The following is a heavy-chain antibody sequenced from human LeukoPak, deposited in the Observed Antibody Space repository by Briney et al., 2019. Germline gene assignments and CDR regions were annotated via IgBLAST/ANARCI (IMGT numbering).Heavy chain of an antibody. J-gene: IGHJ3*02. V-gene: IGHV4-34*01. CDR1: GGSFSGYY. D-gene: IGHD2-15*01. Sequence: SETLSLTCAVYGGSFSGYYWSWIRQPPGKGLEWIGEINHSGSTNYNPSLKSRVTMSVDTSKNQFSLKLSSVTAADTAVYYCASKRVCSGGSCRSGDDAFDIWGQGTMVTVSS. CDR2: INHSGST. CDR3: ASKRVCSGGSCRSGDDAFDI.